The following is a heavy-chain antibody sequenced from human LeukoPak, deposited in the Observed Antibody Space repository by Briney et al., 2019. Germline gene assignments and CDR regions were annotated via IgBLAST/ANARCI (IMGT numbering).Heavy chain of an antibody. Sequence: ASVKVSCKASGYTFTEYYMHWVRQAPGQGLEWMGWINPNSGGTNFAQKFQGRVTMTRDPSTSTAYVELSRLTSDETAVYYCARGSLMVTTYGGGNWFDPWGQGTLVTVSS. CDR2: INPNSGGT. V-gene: IGHV1-2*02. D-gene: IGHD5-18*01. CDR3: ARGSLMVTTYGGGNWFDP. CDR1: GYTFTEYY. J-gene: IGHJ5*02.